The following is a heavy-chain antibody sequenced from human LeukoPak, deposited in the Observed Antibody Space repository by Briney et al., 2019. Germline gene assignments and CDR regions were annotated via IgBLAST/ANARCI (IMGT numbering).Heavy chain of an antibody. CDR3: ARGGPTYYYDSSGYYYPFDY. CDR1: GGSLSSGGYY. D-gene: IGHD3-22*01. V-gene: IGHV4-31*03. CDR2: IYYSGST. Sequence: SQTLSLTCTVSGGSLSSGGYYWSWLRQHPGTGLEWVGYIYYSGSTYYNPSLKSRVTISVDTSKNQFSLKLSSVTAADTAVYYCARGGPTYYYDSSGYYYPFDYWGQGILVTVSS. J-gene: IGHJ4*02.